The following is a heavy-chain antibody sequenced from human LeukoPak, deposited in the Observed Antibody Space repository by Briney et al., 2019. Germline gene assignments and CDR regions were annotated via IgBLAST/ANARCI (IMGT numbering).Heavy chain of an antibody. D-gene: IGHD3-10*01. CDR2: ISYDGSNK. J-gene: IGHJ6*04. CDR3: AKDRNYYGSGSYPTYYYYGMEV. CDR1: GFTFSSYG. Sequence: PGRSLRLSCAASGFTFSSYGMHWVRQAPGKGLEWVSVISYDGSNKYYADSAKGRFTISRDNSKNTLYLQMNSLRAEDTAVYYGAKDRNYYGSGSYPTYYYYGMEVWGKGTTVSVSS. V-gene: IGHV3-30*18.